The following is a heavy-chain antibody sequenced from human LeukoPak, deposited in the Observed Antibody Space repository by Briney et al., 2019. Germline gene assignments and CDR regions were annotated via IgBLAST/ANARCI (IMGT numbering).Heavy chain of an antibody. J-gene: IGHJ3*02. CDR1: GGSISSYY. Sequence: SETLSLTCTVSGGSISSYYWSWIRQPPGKGLEWIGYIYYSGSTNYNPSLKSRVTISVDTSKNQFSLKLSSVTAADTAVYYCARAYSSGWRPDAFDIWGQGTLVTVSS. V-gene: IGHV4-59*01. CDR2: IYYSGST. D-gene: IGHD6-19*01. CDR3: ARAYSSGWRPDAFDI.